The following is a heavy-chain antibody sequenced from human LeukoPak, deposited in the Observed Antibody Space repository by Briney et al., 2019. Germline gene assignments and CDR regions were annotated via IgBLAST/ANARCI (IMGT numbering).Heavy chain of an antibody. CDR2: IYTSGST. D-gene: IGHD4-17*01. CDR1: GGSISSYY. CDR3: ARVTTVTTGAHYYYYYMDV. Sequence: SETLSLTCTVSGGSISSYYWSWIRQPAGKGLERIGRIYTSGSTNYNPSLKSRVTMSVDTSKNQFSLKLSSVTAADTAVYYCARVTTVTTGAHYYYYYMDVWGKGTTVTVSS. V-gene: IGHV4-4*07. J-gene: IGHJ6*03.